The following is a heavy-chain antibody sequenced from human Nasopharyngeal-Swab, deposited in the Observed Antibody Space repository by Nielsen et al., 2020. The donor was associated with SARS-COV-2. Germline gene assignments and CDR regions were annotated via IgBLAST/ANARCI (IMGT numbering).Heavy chain of an antibody. CDR2: ISYTGTT. J-gene: IGHJ4*02. Sequence: SETLSLTYTVSDDSISNGDYYWAWIRQPPGKGLEWIGYISYTGTTDYNPSLKSRVAISIDTSKNQFFLNLRSVTAADTAVYYCAGHPADFDYWGQGTLITVSS. D-gene: IGHD6-25*01. CDR1: DDSISNGDYY. CDR3: AGHPADFDY. V-gene: IGHV4-30-4*01.